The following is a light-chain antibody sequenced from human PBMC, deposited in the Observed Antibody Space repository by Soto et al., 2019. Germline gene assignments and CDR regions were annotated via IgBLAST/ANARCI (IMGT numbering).Light chain of an antibody. CDR2: RAS. CDR3: QQYGIPGT. J-gene: IGKJ1*01. Sequence: EIVMTLSPATVSVPPGERATLSCWASQSVSSYLVWYQQKPGQAPRLLSYRASNSDTGIPERFSGSGSGKDFPLTISRLAPEDFAVYYCQQYGIPGTFGQGTNLDIK. CDR1: QSVSSY. V-gene: IGKV3-20*01.